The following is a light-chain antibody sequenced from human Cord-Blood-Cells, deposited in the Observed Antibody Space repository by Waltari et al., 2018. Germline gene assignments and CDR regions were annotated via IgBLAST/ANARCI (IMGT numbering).Light chain of an antibody. CDR2: AAS. CDR1: QSTSSY. V-gene: IGKV1-39*01. CDR3: QQSYSTFSWT. Sequence: DIQMTQSTSSLSASVGDRVTITCRASQSTSSYLNWYQQKPWKAPKLLIYAASSLQSGVPSRFSGSGSGTDFTLTISSLQPEDFATYYCQQSYSTFSWTFGQGTKVEIK. J-gene: IGKJ1*01.